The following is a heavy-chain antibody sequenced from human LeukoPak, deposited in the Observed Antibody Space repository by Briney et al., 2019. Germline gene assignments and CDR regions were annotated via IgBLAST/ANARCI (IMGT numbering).Heavy chain of an antibody. J-gene: IGHJ4*02. CDR3: ARDRLGLPYDY. Sequence: GASVKVSCKASGYTFTGYYMHWVRQAPGQGLEWMGWINPNSGGTNYAQKFQGRVTMARDTSINTAYMELSRLRSDDTAVYFCARDRLGLPYDYWGQGTLVTVSS. CDR1: GYTFTGYY. D-gene: IGHD1-7*01. V-gene: IGHV1-2*02. CDR2: INPNSGGT.